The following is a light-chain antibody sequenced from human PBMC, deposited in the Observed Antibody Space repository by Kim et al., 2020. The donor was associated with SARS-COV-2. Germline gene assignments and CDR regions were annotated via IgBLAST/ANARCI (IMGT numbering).Light chain of an antibody. V-gene: IGLV10-54*01. CDR3: SAWDHSLHGWV. CDR2: RNN. Sequence: LASRGNSDDGGSEGAACLQHRQARPPKLLSYRNNNRPSGISAGLSSSRTGNTASLTITGLQPEDEADYYCSAWDHSLHGWVFGGGTQLTVL. J-gene: IGLJ3*02. CDR1: SDDGGSEG.